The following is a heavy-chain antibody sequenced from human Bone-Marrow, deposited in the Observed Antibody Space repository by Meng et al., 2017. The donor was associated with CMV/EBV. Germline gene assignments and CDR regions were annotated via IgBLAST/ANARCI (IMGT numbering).Heavy chain of an antibody. D-gene: IGHD2-2*01. V-gene: IGHV3-23*01. CDR2: INNSGGST. J-gene: IGHJ5*02. CDR1: GFTFSDYV. CDR3: ARGGRKSEYPFNWLDP. Sequence: GGSLRLSCAASGFTFSDYVMSWVRQAPGKGLEWVSSINNSGGSTYHADPVKGRFTISRDNSKNILYLQRNSPRTDDTVVYYSARGGRKSEYPFNWLDPWGQGTLVTVSS.